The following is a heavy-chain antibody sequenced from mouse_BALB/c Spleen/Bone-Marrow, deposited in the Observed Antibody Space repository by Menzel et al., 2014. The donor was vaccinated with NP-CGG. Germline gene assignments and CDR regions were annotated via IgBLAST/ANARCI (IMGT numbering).Heavy chain of an antibody. J-gene: IGHJ2*01. Sequence: EVQVVESGPELVKPGASVKISCKASGYSFTGYFMNWVMQSHGKSLEWIGRINPYNGDTFYNQKFKGKATLTVDKSSSTAHMELRSLASEDSPVYYWARSGYYGSSYFDYWGQGTTLTVSS. CDR3: ARSGYYGSSYFDY. CDR1: GYSFTGYF. D-gene: IGHD1-1*01. CDR2: INPYNGDT. V-gene: IGHV1-20*02.